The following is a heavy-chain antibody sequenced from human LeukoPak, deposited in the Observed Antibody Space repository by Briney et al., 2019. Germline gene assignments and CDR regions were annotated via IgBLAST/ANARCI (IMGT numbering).Heavy chain of an antibody. Sequence: GGSLRLSCAASGFTFSSYAMSWVPQAPGKGLQWVSVIYVDSSTYYADSVKRRITISKDNSRNTLYLQMNSPRAEDTAVHYCARDLSTRQRTGLYDSWSQGALVTVSS. CDR2: IYVDSST. CDR3: ARDLSTRQRTGLYDS. D-gene: IGHD3-16*02. V-gene: IGHV3-66*01. J-gene: IGHJ4*02. CDR1: GFTFSSYA.